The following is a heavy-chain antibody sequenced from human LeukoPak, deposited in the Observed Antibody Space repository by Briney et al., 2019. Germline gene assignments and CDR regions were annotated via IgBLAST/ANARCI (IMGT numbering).Heavy chain of an antibody. CDR3: ARDFESCSSTNCYALFDY. J-gene: IGHJ4*02. CDR1: GYTFTGYY. CDR2: INPNSGGT. V-gene: IGHV1-2*02. D-gene: IGHD2-2*01. Sequence: ASVKVSCKASGYTFTGYYMHWVRQAPGQGLEWMGWINPNSGGTNYAQKFQGRVSMTTDTSTSTAYMELRSLRSDDTAVYYCARDFESCSSTNCYALFDYWGQGTLVTVSS.